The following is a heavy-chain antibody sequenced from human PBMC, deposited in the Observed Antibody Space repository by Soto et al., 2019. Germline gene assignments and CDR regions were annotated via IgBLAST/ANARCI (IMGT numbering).Heavy chain of an antibody. CDR3: GRDGARTGSMIQLWFGYHYRMEG. Sequence: EVQLVESGVGLVQPGGSLSLSCAASGFTFSSYEMNWGRQAPGKGLEWVSYISSSGSTIYYAGSVKGRFTISRDNAKNSVYLEMNSLRAEDERVYYLGRDGARTGSMIQLWFGYHYRMEGWGQGHTVTVS. CDR1: GFTFSSYE. J-gene: IGHJ6*02. D-gene: IGHD5-18*01. CDR2: ISSSGSTI. V-gene: IGHV3-48*03.